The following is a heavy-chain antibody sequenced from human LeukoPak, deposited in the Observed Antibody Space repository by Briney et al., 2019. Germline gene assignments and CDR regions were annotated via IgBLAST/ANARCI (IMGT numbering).Heavy chain of an antibody. CDR3: ARGDYYDSSGYYY. Sequence: PGGSLRLSCVASGFDFSDAWMSWVRQAPGKGLGWVAVISYDGSNKYYADSVKGRFTISRDNSKNTLYLQMNSLRAEDTAVYYCARGDYYDSSGYYYWGQGTLVTVSS. CDR1: GFDFSDAW. CDR2: ISYDGSNK. V-gene: IGHV3-30-3*01. J-gene: IGHJ4*02. D-gene: IGHD3-22*01.